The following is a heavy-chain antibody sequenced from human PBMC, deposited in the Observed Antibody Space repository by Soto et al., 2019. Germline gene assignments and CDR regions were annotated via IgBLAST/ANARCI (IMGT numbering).Heavy chain of an antibody. V-gene: IGHV4-59*08. Sequence: PSETLSLTCTVSGGSISSYYWSWIRQPPGKGLEWIGYIYYSGSTNYNPSLKSRVTISVDTSKNQFSLKLNSVTAADTAVYYCARHMDIPLGPFTSFDYWGQGTLVTVSS. D-gene: IGHD2-2*03. CDR3: ARHMDIPLGPFTSFDY. CDR1: GGSISSYY. J-gene: IGHJ4*02. CDR2: IYYSGST.